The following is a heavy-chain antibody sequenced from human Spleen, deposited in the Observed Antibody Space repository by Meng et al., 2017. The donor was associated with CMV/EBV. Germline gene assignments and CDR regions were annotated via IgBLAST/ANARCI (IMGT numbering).Heavy chain of an antibody. CDR3: ARDRIVALSWSGMDV. V-gene: IGHV1-2*02. CDR1: AYTFTDYF. CDR2: INTKSGNT. D-gene: IGHD3-22*01. J-gene: IGHJ6*02. Sequence: VKVSCKASAYTFTDYFIHWVRQAPGQGLEWMGWINTKSGNTNYAQKFQGRVTITADKSTSTAYMELSSLRSEDTAVYYCARDRIVALSWSGMDVWGQGTTVTVSS.